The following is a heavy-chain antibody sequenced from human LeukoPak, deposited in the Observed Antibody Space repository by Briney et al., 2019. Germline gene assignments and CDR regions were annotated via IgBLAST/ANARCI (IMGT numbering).Heavy chain of an antibody. Sequence: SKTLSLTCTVSGASISSGTYYWRWIRQHPGKGPEWIGYIHYTGSTYYNPSLESRVTMSVYRSENQFSLNLSAVSAADTAVYYCAREGLGTAMEYWGQGKLVFVSS. CDR3: AREGLGTAMEY. J-gene: IGHJ4*02. D-gene: IGHD2-21*02. CDR1: GASISSGTYY. CDR2: IHYTGST. V-gene: IGHV4-31*03.